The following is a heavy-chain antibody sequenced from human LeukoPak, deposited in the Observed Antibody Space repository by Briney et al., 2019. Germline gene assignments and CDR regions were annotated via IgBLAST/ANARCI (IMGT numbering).Heavy chain of an antibody. CDR3: ARENLVVDY. J-gene: IGHJ4*02. Sequence: PSETLSLTCTVSGDSISSSSYYWGWIRQPPGKGLEWIGSIYYSGRTNYNPSLKSRVTVSVDTSKNQFSLKLSSVTAADTAIYYCARENLVVDYWGQGTLVTVSS. CDR1: GDSISSSSYY. D-gene: IGHD6-6*01. CDR2: IYYSGRT. V-gene: IGHV4-39*07.